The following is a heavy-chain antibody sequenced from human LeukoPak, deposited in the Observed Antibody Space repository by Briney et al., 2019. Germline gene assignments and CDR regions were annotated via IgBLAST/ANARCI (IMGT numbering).Heavy chain of an antibody. CDR2: IYYSGST. D-gene: IGHD7-27*01. V-gene: IGHV4-59*12. Sequence: SETLSLTCTVSGGSISSYYWSWIRQPPGKGLEWIGYIYYSGSTNYNPSLKSRVTISVDKSKNQFSLKLSSVTAADTAVYYCARGLTGENFDYWGQGTLVTVSS. J-gene: IGHJ4*02. CDR3: ARGLTGENFDY. CDR1: GGSISSYY.